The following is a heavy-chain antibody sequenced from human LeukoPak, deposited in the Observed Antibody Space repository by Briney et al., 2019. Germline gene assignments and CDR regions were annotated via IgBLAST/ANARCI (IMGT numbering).Heavy chain of an antibody. D-gene: IGHD3-22*01. CDR3: AREYYDSSGYYFDY. J-gene: IGHJ4*02. CDR1: GFTFNW. CDR2: INRDGSST. V-gene: IGHV3-74*01. Sequence: GGSLRLSCAASGFTFNWMHWVRQAPGKGLVWVSRINRDGSSTNHADSVKGRFTISRDNAKNSLYLQMNSLRAEDTAVYYCAREYYDSSGYYFDYWGQGTLVTVSS.